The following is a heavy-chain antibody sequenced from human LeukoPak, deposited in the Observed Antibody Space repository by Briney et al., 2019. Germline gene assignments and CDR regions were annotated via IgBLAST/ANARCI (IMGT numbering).Heavy chain of an antibody. CDR2: IIDDGRT. CDR1: GFTFSNYA. J-gene: IGHJ5*02. CDR3: ARGAGAQRVDWFDP. D-gene: IGHD3-3*01. Sequence: GSLRLSCAASGFTFSNYAVTWVRQAPGKGLEWVSTIIDDGRTYYTDSVEGRFTVSRDDSKDTLYLQMNRLRAEDTAVYYCARGAGAQRVDWFDPWGQGTLVTVSS. V-gene: IGHV3-23*01.